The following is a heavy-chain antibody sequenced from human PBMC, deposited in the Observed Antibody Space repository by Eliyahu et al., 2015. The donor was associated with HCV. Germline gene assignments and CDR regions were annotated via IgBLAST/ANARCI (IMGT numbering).Heavy chain of an antibody. CDR3: AKSEPSQRVAYYFDS. CDR1: GFTFSNYA. D-gene: IGHD2-15*01. Sequence: EVQLLESGGGLVQPGGSLKLSCAASGFTFSNYAVSWVRQAPGKGFECVSVISGSSSSIYYAESVKGRFTISRDNSKNTLYLQMNSLRPEDTAVYYCAKSEPSQRVAYYFDSWGQGSLVTVS. J-gene: IGHJ4*02. CDR2: ISGSSSSI. V-gene: IGHV3-23*01.